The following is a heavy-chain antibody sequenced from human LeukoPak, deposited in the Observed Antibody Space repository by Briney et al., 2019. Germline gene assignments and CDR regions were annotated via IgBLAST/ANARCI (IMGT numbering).Heavy chain of an antibody. V-gene: IGHV4-38-2*02. D-gene: IGHD5-24*01. Sequence: PSETLSLTCAVSGYSISSGNYWGWIRPPPGKGLEWIGSIYHTGSTYYNPPLKSRVTISVDTSKNQFSLKLNSVTAADTAVYYCARDKAPLGPAQYNWFDPWGQGTLVTVSS. J-gene: IGHJ5*02. CDR2: IYHTGST. CDR1: GYSISSGNY. CDR3: ARDKAPLGPAQYNWFDP.